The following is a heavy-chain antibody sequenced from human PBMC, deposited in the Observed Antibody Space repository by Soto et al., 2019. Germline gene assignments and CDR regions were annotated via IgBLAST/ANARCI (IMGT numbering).Heavy chain of an antibody. CDR1: GFTFDDYA. V-gene: IGHV3-9*01. CDR2: ITWNSGIT. CDR3: TKHTRDYVFGVFDS. J-gene: IGHJ4*02. D-gene: IGHD3-16*01. Sequence: EVQLVESGGGLVQPGRSLRLSCAASGFTFDDYAMHWVRQAPGKGLEWVSGITWNSGITGYADSVKGRFTISRDNAKNSLYLQMNSLRAEDTALYYCTKHTRDYVFGVFDSWGQGTLVTVSS.